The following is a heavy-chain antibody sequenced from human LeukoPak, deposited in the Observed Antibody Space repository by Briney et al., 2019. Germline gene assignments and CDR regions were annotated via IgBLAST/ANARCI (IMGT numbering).Heavy chain of an antibody. J-gene: IGHJ4*02. CDR2: IYYRGST. V-gene: IGHV4-59*01. D-gene: IGHD3-9*01. CDR3: ARSSYYDILTGYYNFDY. Sequence: SETLSLTCTVSGGSISSYYWSWIRQPPGKGLEWIGYIYYRGSTNYNPSLKSRVTISVDTSKNQFSLKLSSVTAADTAVYYCARSSYYDILTGYYNFDYWGQGTLVTVSS. CDR1: GGSISSYY.